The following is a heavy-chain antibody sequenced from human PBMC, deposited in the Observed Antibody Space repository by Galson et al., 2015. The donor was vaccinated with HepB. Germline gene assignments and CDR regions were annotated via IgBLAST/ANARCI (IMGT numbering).Heavy chain of an antibody. CDR2: MNSNSGNT. CDR3: ARWSPSGASDDALDV. Sequence: SVKVSCKASGYTFTNYDINWMRQATGQGLEWVGWMNSNSGNTGYAQKFQGRVTITRDTSANTVYMKLSSLRSEDTAVYYCARWSPSGASDDALDVWGQGTTVTVSS. V-gene: IGHV1-8*01. CDR1: GYTFTNYD. D-gene: IGHD1-26*01. J-gene: IGHJ3*01.